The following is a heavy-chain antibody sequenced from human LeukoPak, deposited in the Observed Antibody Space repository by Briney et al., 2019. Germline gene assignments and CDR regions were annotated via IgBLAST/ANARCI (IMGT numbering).Heavy chain of an antibody. V-gene: IGHV4-38-2*02. CDR3: ARANYYDTSGYSRGAFDI. J-gene: IGHJ3*02. CDR1: AYSISSGYY. D-gene: IGHD3-22*01. CDR2: IHHTGYT. Sequence: SETLSLTCSVSAYSISSGYYWGWIRQPPGKGLEWIGSIHHTGYTFYNPSVKSRITISVETSKNQFSLNLRSVTAADTAVYYCARANYYDTSGYSRGAFDIWGQGTMVTVSS.